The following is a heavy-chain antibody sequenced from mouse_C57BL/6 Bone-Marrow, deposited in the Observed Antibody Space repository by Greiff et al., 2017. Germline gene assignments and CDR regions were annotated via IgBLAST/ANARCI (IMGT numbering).Heavy chain of an antibody. CDR1: GFNIKDYY. CDR3: ARSRDYYGSSLYYFDY. V-gene: IGHV14-2*01. D-gene: IGHD1-1*01. Sequence: VKLQQSGAELVKPGASVKLSCTASGFNIKDYYMHWVKQRTEQGLEWIGRIDPEDGETKYAPKFQGKATITADTSSNTAFLQLSSLKSEDTAVYYCARSRDYYGSSLYYFDYWGQGTTLTVSS. J-gene: IGHJ2*01. CDR2: IDPEDGET.